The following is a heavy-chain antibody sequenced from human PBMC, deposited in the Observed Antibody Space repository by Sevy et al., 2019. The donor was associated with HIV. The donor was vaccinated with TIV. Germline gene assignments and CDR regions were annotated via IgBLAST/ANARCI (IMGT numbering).Heavy chain of an antibody. CDR3: ARVGFNWNDVDY. CDR2: IYYSGST. CDR1: GGSMNIYY. D-gene: IGHD1-20*01. J-gene: IGHJ4*02. Sequence: SETLSLTCTVSGGSMNIYYWSWIRQPLGKGLEWIGYIYYSGSTNYNPSLKSRVTISVDTSKNQFSLKLRSVTAADTAVYYCARVGFNWNDVDYWGQGTLVTVSS. V-gene: IGHV4-59*01.